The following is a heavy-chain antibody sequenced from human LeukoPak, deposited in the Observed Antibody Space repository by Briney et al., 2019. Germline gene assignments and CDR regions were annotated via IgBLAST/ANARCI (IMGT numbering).Heavy chain of an antibody. D-gene: IGHD3-22*01. CDR2: IYPGDSDT. Sequence: GASLKISCKGSGYSFTSYWIGWLRQMPGKALKWMGIIYPGDSDTRYSPSFQGQVTISADKSISTAYLQWSSLKASDTAMYYCARRHSSSGYYPDYWGQGTLVTVSS. V-gene: IGHV5-51*01. CDR1: GYSFTSYW. J-gene: IGHJ4*02. CDR3: ARRHSSSGYYPDY.